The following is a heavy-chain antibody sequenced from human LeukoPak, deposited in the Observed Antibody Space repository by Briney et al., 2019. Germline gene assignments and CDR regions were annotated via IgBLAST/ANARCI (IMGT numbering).Heavy chain of an antibody. CDR3: ARGRKSADY. J-gene: IGHJ4*02. V-gene: IGHV4-39*01. CDR1: GGSISSSSYY. Sequence: SETLSLTCTVVSGGSISSSSYYWGWIRQPPGKGLEWIGSFYYSGSTYYNPSLKSRVTISADTSKNQFSLNLSSVTAADTAVYYCARGRKSADYWGQGTLVTVSS. D-gene: IGHD3-10*01. CDR2: FYYSGST.